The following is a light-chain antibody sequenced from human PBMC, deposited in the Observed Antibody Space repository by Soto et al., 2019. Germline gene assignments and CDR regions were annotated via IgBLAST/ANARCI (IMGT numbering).Light chain of an antibody. Sequence: QSALTQPASVSGSPGQSITISCTGTSSDIGSYNDVSWYQQYPGKAPKLMIFEVTKRPSGVSNRFSGSKSGSTASLTISGLQAEDEADYYCCSYAGSGTWMFGGGTKLTVL. CDR2: EVT. CDR1: SSDIGSYND. CDR3: CSYAGSGTWM. V-gene: IGLV2-23*02. J-gene: IGLJ3*02.